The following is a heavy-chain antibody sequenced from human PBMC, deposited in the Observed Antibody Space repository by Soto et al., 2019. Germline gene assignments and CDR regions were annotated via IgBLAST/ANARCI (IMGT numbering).Heavy chain of an antibody. J-gene: IGHJ6*01. Sequence: PSETLSLTWTVASGSTSRTSYHWAWIRQPPGKGLEWIGAIYYDGTTYYTESLKSRVSISVDTSKNQFSLKLNSGTAADTAVYFCARQGRNTKTGLVKHYAADFWGQGTAVTFS. CDR2: IYYDGTT. D-gene: IGHD2-8*01. CDR3: ARQGRNTKTGLVKHYAADF. CDR1: SGSTSRTSYH. V-gene: IGHV4-39*01.